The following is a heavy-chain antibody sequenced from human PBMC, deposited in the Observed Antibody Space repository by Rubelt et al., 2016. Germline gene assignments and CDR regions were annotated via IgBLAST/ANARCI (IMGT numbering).Heavy chain of an antibody. V-gene: IGHV5-51*01. CDR2: IYTGDSDT. D-gene: IGHD4-17*01. Sequence: EVQLVQSGAEVKKPGESLKISCKGSGYSFTSYWIGWVRQMPGKGLEWMGIIYTGDSDTRDSTSFHGQVTISADKSISTAYLQWSSLKASDTAMYYCARVTTVTNDNWFDPWGQGTLVTVSS. CDR3: ARVTTVTNDNWFDP. CDR1: GYSFTSYW. J-gene: IGHJ5*02.